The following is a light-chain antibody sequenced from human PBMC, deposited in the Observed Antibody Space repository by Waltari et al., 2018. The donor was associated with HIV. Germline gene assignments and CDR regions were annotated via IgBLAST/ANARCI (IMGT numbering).Light chain of an antibody. CDR1: QSVLYNSNNKNY. Sequence: DIVMTQSPDALAVSLGERAIINCTSSQSVLYNSNNKNYLVWYQQKPGQPPNVLISWASTRESGVPDRFSGSGSGTHFSLAISGLQAEDVAVYYCQQYYSIPITFGQGTRLDIK. CDR2: WAS. CDR3: QQYYSIPIT. V-gene: IGKV4-1*01. J-gene: IGKJ5*01.